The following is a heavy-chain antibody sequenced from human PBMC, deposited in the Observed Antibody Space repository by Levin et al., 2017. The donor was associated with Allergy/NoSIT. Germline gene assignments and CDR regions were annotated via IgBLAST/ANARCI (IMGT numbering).Heavy chain of an antibody. CDR1: GFTFSDSS. CDR3: TRGGVFTYGYDY. CDR2: ISGNSYYI. Sequence: GESLKISCAASGFTFSDSSMNWVRQTPGKGLEWVSSISGNSYYIYYADSLKGRFTISRDNVKNSLYLQMDSVRAEDTAVYFCTRGGVFTYGYDYWGQGTLLTVSS. V-gene: IGHV3-21*01. D-gene: IGHD5-24*01. J-gene: IGHJ4*02.